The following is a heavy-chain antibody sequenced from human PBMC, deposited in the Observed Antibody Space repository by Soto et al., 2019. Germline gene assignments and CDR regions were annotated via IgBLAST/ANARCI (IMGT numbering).Heavy chain of an antibody. CDR2: IYYSGST. D-gene: IGHD6-13*01. CDR1: VGSISSGASY. CDR3: ARDPYEAAADYCYGMDV. V-gene: IGHV4-30-4*01. Sequence: SETLSLTCTVSVGSISSGASYWSWIRERPGKGLEWIGYIYYSGSTYYNPSLKSRVTISVDTSKNQFSLKLGSVTAADTAVYYCARDPYEAAADYCYGMDVSAQGTTVTVSS. J-gene: IGHJ6*02.